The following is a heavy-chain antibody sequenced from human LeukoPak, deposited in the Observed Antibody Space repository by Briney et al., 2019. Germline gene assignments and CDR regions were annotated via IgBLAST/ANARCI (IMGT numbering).Heavy chain of an antibody. Sequence: SETLSLTCTVSGGSISSYYWSWIRQPPGKGLEWIGYIYYSGSTNYNPSLKSRATISVDTSKNQFSLKLSSVTAADTAVYYCASIAAAGTYTRDYWGQGTLVTVSS. V-gene: IGHV4-59*12. D-gene: IGHD6-13*01. J-gene: IGHJ4*02. CDR1: GGSISSYY. CDR2: IYYSGST. CDR3: ASIAAAGTYTRDY.